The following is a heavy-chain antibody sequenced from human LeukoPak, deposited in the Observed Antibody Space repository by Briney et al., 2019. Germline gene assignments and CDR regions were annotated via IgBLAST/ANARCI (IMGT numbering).Heavy chain of an antibody. Sequence: GSLRLSCAASGFTFSSYAMSWVRQAPGKGLEWVSAISGSGGSTYYADSVKGRFTISRDNSKNTLYLQMNSLRAEDTAVYYCAKDQATYYDFWSAYYPAFDYWGQGTLVTVSS. CDR3: AKDQATYYDFWSAYYPAFDY. V-gene: IGHV3-23*01. CDR1: GFTFSSYA. CDR2: ISGSGGST. D-gene: IGHD3-3*01. J-gene: IGHJ4*02.